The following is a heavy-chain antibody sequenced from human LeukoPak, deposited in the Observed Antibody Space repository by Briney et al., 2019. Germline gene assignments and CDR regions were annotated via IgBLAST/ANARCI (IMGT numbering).Heavy chain of an antibody. CDR3: ARGQRHDYGDY. J-gene: IGHJ4*02. CDR2: INPSGST. CDR1: GGSFSGYY. Sequence: PSETLSLTCAVYGGSFSGYYWSWIRQPPGKGLEWIGEINPSGSTNYNPSLKSRVTISVDTSKNQFSLKLSSVTAADTAVYYCARGQRHDYGDYWGQGTLVTVSS. V-gene: IGHV4-34*01.